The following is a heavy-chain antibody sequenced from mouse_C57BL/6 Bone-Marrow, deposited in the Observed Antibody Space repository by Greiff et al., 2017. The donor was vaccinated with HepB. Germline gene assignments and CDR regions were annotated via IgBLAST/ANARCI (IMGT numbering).Heavy chain of an antibody. D-gene: IGHD1-1*01. J-gene: IGHJ4*01. CDR2: IYPGSGST. Sequence: QVQLQQPGAELVKPGASVKMSCKASGYTFTSYWITWVKQRPGQGLEWIGDIYPGSGSTNYNEKFKGKATLTVDTSSSTAYMQLSSLTSEDSAVYYCARKGGTTVVAKGYYAMDYWGQGTSVTVSS. CDR3: ARKGGTTVVAKGYYAMDY. V-gene: IGHV1-55*01. CDR1: GYTFTSYW.